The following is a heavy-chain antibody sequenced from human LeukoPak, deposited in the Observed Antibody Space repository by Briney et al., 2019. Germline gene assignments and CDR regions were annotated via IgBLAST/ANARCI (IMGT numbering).Heavy chain of an antibody. CDR1: GGSISSYY. CDR3: ARGPHGAYNWFDP. CDR2: IYYSGST. Sequence: PSETLSLTCTVSGGSISSYYWSWIRQPPGKGLEWIGYIYYSGSTNYNPSLKSRVTISVDTSKNQFSLKLSSVTAADTAVYYCARGPHGAYNWFDPWGQGTLVTVS. J-gene: IGHJ5*02. D-gene: IGHD3-10*01. V-gene: IGHV4-59*01.